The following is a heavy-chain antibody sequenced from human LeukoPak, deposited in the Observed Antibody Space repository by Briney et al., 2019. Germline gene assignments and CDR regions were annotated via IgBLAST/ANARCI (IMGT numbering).Heavy chain of an antibody. CDR1: GGSISSGSYY. J-gene: IGHJ3*02. CDR2: IYTSGST. CDR3: ATGTTGTAAFDI. D-gene: IGHD1-1*01. Sequence: SETLSLTCTVSGGSISSGSYYWSWIRQPAGKGLEWIGRIYTSGSTNYNPSLKSRVTISVDTSKNQFSLKLSSVTAADTAVYYCATGTTGTAAFDIWGQGTMVTVYS. V-gene: IGHV4-61*02.